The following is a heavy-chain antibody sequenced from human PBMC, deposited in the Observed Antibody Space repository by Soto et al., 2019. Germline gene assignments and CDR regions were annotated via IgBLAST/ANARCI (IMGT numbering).Heavy chain of an antibody. V-gene: IGHV3-23*01. CDR1: GFTFTSYA. Sequence: EVQLLESGGGLVQPGGSLRLSCAASGFTFTSYAMSWVRQPPGKGLECVSSISGSGGSTYYADSVKGRFTISRDSSKNTLYLQMNSLRVEDTAVYYCAKDPVIWDAFDLWGQGTKVTVSS. CDR3: AKDPVIWDAFDL. J-gene: IGHJ3*01. CDR2: ISGSGGST. D-gene: IGHD3-22*01.